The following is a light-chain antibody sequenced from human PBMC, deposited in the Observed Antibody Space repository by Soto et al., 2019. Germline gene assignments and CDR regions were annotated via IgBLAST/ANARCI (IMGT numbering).Light chain of an antibody. V-gene: IGKV1-27*01. CDR3: LKYNSAPRT. CDR2: AAS. Sequence: DIQMTQYPSSLSASVGDRVTITCRASQGISNYLAWYQQKPGKVPKLLIYAASTLQSGVPSRFSGSGSGTDFTLTISGLQPEDVATYYGLKYNSAPRTFGPGPKVDIK. CDR1: QGISNY. J-gene: IGKJ3*01.